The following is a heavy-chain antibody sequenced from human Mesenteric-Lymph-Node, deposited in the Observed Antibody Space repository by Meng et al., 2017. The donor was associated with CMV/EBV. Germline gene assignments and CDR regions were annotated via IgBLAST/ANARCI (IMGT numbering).Heavy chain of an antibody. J-gene: IGHJ6*02. D-gene: IGHD3-16*01. Sequence: SVKVSCKAFGDTFDKYAINWVRQAPGQGLEWMGVVIPMLDIANYAQKFQGRVTIIADKSTSTAYMELSSLRSEDTAVYYCARDLWGPRLSSPQYYYYGMDVWGQGTTVTVSS. CDR1: GDTFDKYA. V-gene: IGHV1-69*10. CDR2: VIPMLDIA. CDR3: ARDLWGPRLSSPQYYYYGMDV.